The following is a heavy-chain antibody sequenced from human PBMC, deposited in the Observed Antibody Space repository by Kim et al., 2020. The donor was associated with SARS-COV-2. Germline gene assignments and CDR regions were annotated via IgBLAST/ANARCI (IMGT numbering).Heavy chain of an antibody. CDR1: GFTFNNYG. D-gene: IGHD3-10*01. CDR2: ISYDGSKK. V-gene: IGHV3-30*18. J-gene: IGHJ4*02. CDR3: AKNRRVFYFGESHHLHF. Sequence: GGSLRLSCAASGFTFNNYGMQWVRQAPGKGLEWVALISYDGSKKYYADAVKGRFTVSRDSSKNTLYLQMNSLRPEDTALYYCAKNRRVFYFGESHHLHFWGQGTLVTVSS.